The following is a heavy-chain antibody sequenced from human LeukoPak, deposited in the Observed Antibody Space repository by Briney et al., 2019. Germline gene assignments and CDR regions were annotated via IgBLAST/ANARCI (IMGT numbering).Heavy chain of an antibody. Sequence: SVKVSCKASGGTFSSYAISWVRQAPGQGLEWMGGIIPIFGTANYAQKFQGRVTITADESTSTAYMELSSLRSEDTAVYYCADSSSSGAQFDYWGQGTLVTVSS. CDR3: ADSSSSGAQFDY. V-gene: IGHV1-69*13. J-gene: IGHJ4*02. CDR1: GGTFSSYA. D-gene: IGHD6-6*01. CDR2: IIPIFGTA.